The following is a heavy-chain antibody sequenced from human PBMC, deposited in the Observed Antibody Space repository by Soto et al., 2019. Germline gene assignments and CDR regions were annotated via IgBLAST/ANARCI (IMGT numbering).Heavy chain of an antibody. CDR3: STWDFDY. J-gene: IGHJ4*02. Sequence: QVQLQQSGPGLVKPSQTLTLTCAISGDSVSSNSAIWNWIRQSPSRGLEWLGRTYYRSKWYNNYAESVKGRITINPDTSKNQFSLQLNSVTPEDTAVYYCSTWDFDYWGQGTLVTVSS. CDR2: TYYRSKWYN. D-gene: IGHD7-27*01. CDR1: GDSVSSNSAI. V-gene: IGHV6-1*01.